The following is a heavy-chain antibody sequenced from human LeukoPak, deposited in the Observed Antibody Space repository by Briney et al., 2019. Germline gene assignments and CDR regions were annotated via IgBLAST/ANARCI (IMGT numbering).Heavy chain of an antibody. V-gene: IGHV4-39*01. CDR1: SGSIRKSSYH. CDR3: ARLPLCSGGSCYSGGFDC. CDR2: IYHSGST. J-gene: IGHJ4*02. Sequence: PSETLSLTCTVSSGSIRKSSYHWGWIRQPPGKGLEWIGSIYHSGSTYYNPSRRSRVTISVDTSNNQFSLKLSSVTAADTAVYYCARLPLCSGGSCYSGGFDCWGQGTLVTVSS. D-gene: IGHD2-15*01.